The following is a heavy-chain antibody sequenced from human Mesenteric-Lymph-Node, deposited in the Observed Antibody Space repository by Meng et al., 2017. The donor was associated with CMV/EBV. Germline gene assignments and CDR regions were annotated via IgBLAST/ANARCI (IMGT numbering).Heavy chain of an antibody. D-gene: IGHD3-3*01. J-gene: IGHJ4*02. V-gene: IGHV1-2*02. CDR1: GYTFTDYY. Sequence: ASVKVSCKASGYTFTDYYVHWVRQAPGQGLEWMGWINPHSGGTTYAQKFQGRVTMTRDTSIRTAYMELSSLRSDDTAVYYCARADFWSGYMEYFEYWGQGTLVTVSS. CDR3: ARADFWSGYMEYFEY. CDR2: INPHSGGT.